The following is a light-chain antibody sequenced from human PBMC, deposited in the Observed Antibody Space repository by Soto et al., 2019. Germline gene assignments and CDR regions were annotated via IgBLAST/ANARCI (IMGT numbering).Light chain of an antibody. Sequence: DIQMTQSPSTLSASLVDRVTITCRASQSFGSSLAWYQQKPGKARKLLISDASSLERGVPSRFSGSGSGTEFTLTIRSLQPDDFTTYYCQQYNGYSRTFGQGTKVDIK. CDR1: QSFGSS. CDR2: DAS. CDR3: QQYNGYSRT. J-gene: IGKJ1*01. V-gene: IGKV1-5*01.